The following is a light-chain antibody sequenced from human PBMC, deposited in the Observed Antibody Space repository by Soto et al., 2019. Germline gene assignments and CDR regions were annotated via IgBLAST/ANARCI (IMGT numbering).Light chain of an antibody. J-gene: IGLJ2*01. CDR2: EDS. CDR3: CAYAGGSTYVL. Sequence: QSALTQPASVSGSPGQSLTISCTGTTSDIGSYNLVSWYQQHPGTAPKVIISEDSKRPSGVPSLFSGSKSGNTTSVTISGLQPEDEADYYCCAYAGGSTYVLFGGGTKLTVL. CDR1: TSDIGSYNL. V-gene: IGLV2-23*01.